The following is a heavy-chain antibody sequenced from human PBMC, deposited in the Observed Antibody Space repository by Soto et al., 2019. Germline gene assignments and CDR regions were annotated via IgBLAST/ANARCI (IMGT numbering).Heavy chain of an antibody. J-gene: IGHJ4*02. D-gene: IGHD1-26*01. V-gene: IGHV1-46*01. CDR1: GISFINHY. CDR2: INPAGSVT. CDR3: ARDLQWDPYY. Sequence: VASVKVSCKASGISFINHYVHWVRQAPGQGPEWMGVINPAGSVTVYALKLQDRVTVTRDTSTSTAYMELRSLRSDDTAVYYCARDLQWDPYYWGQGTLVTVSS.